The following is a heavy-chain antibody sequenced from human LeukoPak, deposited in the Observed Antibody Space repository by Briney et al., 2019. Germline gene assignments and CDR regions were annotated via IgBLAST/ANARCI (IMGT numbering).Heavy chain of an antibody. Sequence: PSETLYLTCTVSGGSISSGDYYWSWIRQPPGKGLEWIGCIYYSGSTYYNPSLKSRVTISVDTSKNQFSLKLSSVTAADTAVYYCARDSGYLIDYWGQGTLVTVSS. CDR2: IYYSGST. V-gene: IGHV4-30-4*01. CDR3: ARDSGYLIDY. J-gene: IGHJ4*02. CDR1: GGSISSGDYY. D-gene: IGHD5-12*01.